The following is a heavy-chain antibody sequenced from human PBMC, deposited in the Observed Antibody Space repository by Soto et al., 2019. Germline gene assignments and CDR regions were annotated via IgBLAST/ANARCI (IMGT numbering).Heavy chain of an antibody. V-gene: IGHV3-30*18. D-gene: IGHD2-2*01. J-gene: IGHJ3*02. Sequence: QVQLVESGGGVVQPGRSLRLSCAASGFTFSSYGMHWVRQAPGKGLEWVAVISYDGSNKYYADFVKGRFTISRDNYKTTLYLHMDSLRAAETDVSYCAKDLDPDDFVVERGDIELAFDIWGQGTMVTVSS. CDR3: AKDLDPDDFVVERGDIELAFDI. CDR1: GFTFSSYG. CDR2: ISYDGSNK.